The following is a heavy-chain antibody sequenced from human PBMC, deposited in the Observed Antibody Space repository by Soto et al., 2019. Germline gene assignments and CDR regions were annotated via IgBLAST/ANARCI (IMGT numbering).Heavy chain of an antibody. Sequence: QVQLVESGGGVVQPGRSLRLSCAASGFTFSSYGMHWVRQAPGKGLEWVAVISYDGSNKYYADSVKGRFTISRDNSKNTLYLQMNSLRAEDTAVYYCAKVRGRYCTNGVCYREPDYFDYWGQGTLVTVSS. CDR1: GFTFSSYG. CDR3: AKVRGRYCTNGVCYREPDYFDY. J-gene: IGHJ4*02. CDR2: ISYDGSNK. V-gene: IGHV3-30*18. D-gene: IGHD2-8*01.